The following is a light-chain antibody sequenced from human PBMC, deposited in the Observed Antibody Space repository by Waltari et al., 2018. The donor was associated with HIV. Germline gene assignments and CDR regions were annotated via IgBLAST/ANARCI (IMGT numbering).Light chain of an antibody. CDR2: DDS. CDR1: NIGSKS. V-gene: IGLV3-21*02. CDR3: QVWDSGSDHVV. Sequence: SYVLTQPPSVPVAPGQTARITCGGDNIGSKSEHWYQQKQGQAPVLVVYDDSDRPSGIPERFSGSNSGNTATLTISRVEAGDEADVYCQVWDSGSDHVVFGGGTKLTVL. J-gene: IGLJ2*01.